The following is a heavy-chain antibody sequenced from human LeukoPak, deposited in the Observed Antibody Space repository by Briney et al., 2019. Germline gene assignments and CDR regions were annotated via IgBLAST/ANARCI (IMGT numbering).Heavy chain of an antibody. CDR2: MNPNSGNT. CDR3: ARAGEYYYDSSGYSSY. V-gene: IGHV1-8*01. D-gene: IGHD3-22*01. J-gene: IGHJ4*02. Sequence: ASVKVSCKASGYTFTSYDINWVRQATGQGLEWMGWMNPNSGNTGYAQKFQGRVTMTRNTSISTAYMELSSLRSEDTAVYYCARAGEYYYDSSGYSSYWGQGTLVTVSS. CDR1: GYTFTSYD.